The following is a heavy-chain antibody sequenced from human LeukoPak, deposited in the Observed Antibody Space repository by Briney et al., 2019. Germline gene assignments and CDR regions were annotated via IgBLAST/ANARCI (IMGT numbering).Heavy chain of an antibody. Sequence: AGGSLRLSCAASGFTFSSYSMNWVRQAPGKGLEWVSSISSSSSYIYYADSVKGRFTISRDNAKNSLYLQMNSLRAEDTAVYYCARGGSTSCYICPSGAFDIWGQGTMVTVSS. CDR1: GFTFSSYS. V-gene: IGHV3-21*01. D-gene: IGHD2-2*02. CDR3: ARGGSTSCYICPSGAFDI. J-gene: IGHJ3*02. CDR2: ISSSSSYI.